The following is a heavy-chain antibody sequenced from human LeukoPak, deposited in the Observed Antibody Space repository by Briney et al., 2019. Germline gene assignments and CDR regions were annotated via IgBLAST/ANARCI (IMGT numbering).Heavy chain of an antibody. CDR1: GLTVNNNY. V-gene: IGHV3-53*01. CDR2: LYIGGNT. CDR3: MTAAGYNFGQY. J-gene: IGHJ4*02. D-gene: IGHD5-18*01. Sequence: GGSLRLSCAASGLTVNNNYMNWVRQAPGKGLEWVSALYIGGNTYYADSVRGRFTISRDNSRNTLYLQMNSLRAEDTAIYYCMTAAGYNFGQYWGQGTLVTVSS.